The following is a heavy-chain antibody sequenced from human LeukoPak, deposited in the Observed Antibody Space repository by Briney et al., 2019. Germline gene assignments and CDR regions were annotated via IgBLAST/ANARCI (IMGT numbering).Heavy chain of an antibody. CDR2: IYSGGST. CDR1: GFTVSSNY. D-gene: IGHD1-26*01. CDR3: ARAVDGSYYY. V-gene: IGHV3-53*01. Sequence: GRSLRLSCAPSGFTVSSNYMSWVRQAPGKGLEWVSVIYSGGSTYYADSVKGRFTISRDNSKNTLYLQRNSLRAEDTAVYYCARAVDGSYYYWGEGTLVTVSS. J-gene: IGHJ4*02.